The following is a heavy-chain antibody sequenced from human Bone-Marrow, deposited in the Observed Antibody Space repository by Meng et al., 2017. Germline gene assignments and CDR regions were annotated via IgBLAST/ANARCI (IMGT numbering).Heavy chain of an antibody. Sequence: GESLKISCAASGFTFSSYAMHWVRQAPGKGLEWVAVISYDGSNKYYADSVKGRFTISRDNSKNTLYLQMNSLRAEDTAVYYCAREGRPAAAQFPYYYGMDVWGQGTTVTSSS. J-gene: IGHJ6*02. CDR1: GFTFSSYA. V-gene: IGHV3-30*01. D-gene: IGHD2-2*01. CDR3: AREGRPAAAQFPYYYGMDV. CDR2: ISYDGSNK.